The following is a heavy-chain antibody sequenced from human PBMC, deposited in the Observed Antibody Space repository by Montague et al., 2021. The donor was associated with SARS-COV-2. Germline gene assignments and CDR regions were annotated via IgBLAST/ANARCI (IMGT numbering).Heavy chain of an antibody. CDR1: GFTFSDYA. CDR3: VRDNLGIGPFDF. Sequence: SLRLSCAASGFTFSDYAMSWVRQAPGKGLEWVSVIYGGGFTTKYAESVKGRFTISRDNSKNTVSLHMSSLRAEDTAIYYCVRDNLGIGPFDFWGQGTLVTVSS. CDR2: IYGGGFTT. J-gene: IGHJ4*02. D-gene: IGHD7-27*01. V-gene: IGHV3-23*03.